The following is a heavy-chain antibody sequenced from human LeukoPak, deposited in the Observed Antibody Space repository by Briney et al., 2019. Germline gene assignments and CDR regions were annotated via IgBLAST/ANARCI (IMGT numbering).Heavy chain of an antibody. Sequence: ASVKVSCKASGYTFTGYYMHWVRQAPGQGLEWMGWINPNSGGTNYAQKFQGRVTMTRDTSISTAYMELRSLRSDDTAVYYCARDRYYDATGQVDYWGQGTLVTVSS. D-gene: IGHD3-22*01. CDR1: GYTFTGYY. CDR3: ARDRYYDATGQVDY. J-gene: IGHJ4*02. V-gene: IGHV1-2*02. CDR2: INPNSGGT.